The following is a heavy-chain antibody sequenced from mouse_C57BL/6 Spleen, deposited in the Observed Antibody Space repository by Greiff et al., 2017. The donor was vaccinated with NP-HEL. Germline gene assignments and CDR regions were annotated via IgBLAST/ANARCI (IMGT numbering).Heavy chain of an antibody. D-gene: IGHD3-3*01. CDR1: GYTFTSYW. J-gene: IGHJ3*01. CDR2: INPSNGGT. V-gene: IGHV1-53*01. CDR3: ARDAVEGGQCGY. Sequence: VQLQQSGTELVKPGASVKLSCKASGYTFTSYWMHWVKQRPGQGLEWIGNINPSNGGTNYNEKFKSKATLTVDKSSSTAYMQLSSVTSEDSSRYYCARDAVEGGQCGYWGPGTLVTVAA.